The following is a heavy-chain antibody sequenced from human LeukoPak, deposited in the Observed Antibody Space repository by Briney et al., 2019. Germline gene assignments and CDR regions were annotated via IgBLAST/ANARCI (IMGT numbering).Heavy chain of an antibody. CDR1: GGSISSGGYY. V-gene: IGHV4-31*03. CDR3: ARDGSANCSSTSCYSAFDI. Sequence: PSETLSLTCTVSGGSISSGGYYWSWIRQHPGKGLEWIGYICYSGSTYYNPSLKSRVTISVDTSKNQFSLKLSSVTAADTAVYYCARDGSANCSSTSCYSAFDIWGQGTMVTVSS. CDR2: ICYSGST. D-gene: IGHD2-2*01. J-gene: IGHJ3*02.